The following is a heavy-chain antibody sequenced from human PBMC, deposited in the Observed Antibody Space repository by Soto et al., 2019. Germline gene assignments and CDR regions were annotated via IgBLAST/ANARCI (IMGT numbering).Heavy chain of an antibody. V-gene: IGHV5-51*01. J-gene: IGHJ4*02. CDR1: GYNFAGYW. CDR2: IYPSDSDT. D-gene: IGHD3-3*01. Sequence: GESLKISCKGSGYNFAGYWIAWVRQMPEKGLELMGIIYPSDSDTRYRPSFQGQVTISADKSISSAYLQWSSLRASDTAMYYCARGGVSTRIFDYWGQGTPVTVSS. CDR3: ARGGVSTRIFDY.